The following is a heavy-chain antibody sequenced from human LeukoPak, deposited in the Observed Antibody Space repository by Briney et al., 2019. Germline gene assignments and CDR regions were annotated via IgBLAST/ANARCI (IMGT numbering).Heavy chain of an antibody. D-gene: IGHD6-13*01. CDR2: INHSGST. V-gene: IGHV4-34*01. Sequence: PSETLSLTCAVYGGSFSGYYWSWIRQPPGKGLEWIGEINHSGSTNYNPSLKSRVTISVDTSKNQFSLKLSSVTAADTAVYYCARGRRYSSSWAKNWFDLWGQGTLVTVSS. CDR1: GGSFSGYY. J-gene: IGHJ5*02. CDR3: ARGRRYSSSWAKNWFDL.